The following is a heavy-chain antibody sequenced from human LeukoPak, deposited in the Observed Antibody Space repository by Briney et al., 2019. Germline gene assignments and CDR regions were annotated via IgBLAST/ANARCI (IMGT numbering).Heavy chain of an antibody. CDR3: ARRPNKSYFDY. Sequence: PSETLSLTCTVSGGSISSTSYYWGWIRQPPGKGLEWIGSIYYRGSTYYNPSLKSRVTISVDTSKNQFSLRLSSVTAADTAVYYCARRPNKSYFDYWGQGTLVTVSS. CDR2: IYYRGST. J-gene: IGHJ4*02. CDR1: GGSISSTSYY. V-gene: IGHV4-39*07.